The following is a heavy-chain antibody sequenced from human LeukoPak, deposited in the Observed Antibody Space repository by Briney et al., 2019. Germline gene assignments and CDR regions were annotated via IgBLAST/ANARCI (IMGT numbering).Heavy chain of an antibody. CDR2: IYYSGST. CDR1: GGSFSSYY. D-gene: IGHD3-10*01. J-gene: IGHJ5*02. V-gene: IGHV4-59*01. Sequence: SETLSLTCTVSGGSFSSYYWSWIRQPPGKGLEWIGYIYYSGSTNYNPSLKSRVTISVDTSKNQFSLKLSSVTAADTAVYYCARDYYGSGSYYLLDPWGQGTLVTVSS. CDR3: ARDYYGSGSYYLLDP.